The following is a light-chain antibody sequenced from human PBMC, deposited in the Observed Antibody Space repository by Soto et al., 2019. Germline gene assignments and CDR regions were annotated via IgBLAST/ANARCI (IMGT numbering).Light chain of an antibody. CDR3: QQYNNWAIT. CDR2: GAS. V-gene: IGKV3-15*01. Sequence: VLTESPATLSVSPGEGVTLSCRASQGIGDTLAWYQHKPGQAPRLLIYGASTRATGIPARFSGSGSGTEFTLTISSLQSEDFAVYYCQQYNNWAITFGQGTRLEIK. J-gene: IGKJ5*01. CDR1: QGIGDT.